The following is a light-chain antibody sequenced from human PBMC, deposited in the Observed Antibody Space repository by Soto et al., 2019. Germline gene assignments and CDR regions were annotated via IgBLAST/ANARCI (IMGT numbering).Light chain of an antibody. V-gene: IGKV3-15*01. CDR2: GAS. CDR3: QQYNNCPQT. J-gene: IGKJ1*01. CDR1: QSVSSN. Sequence: EIVMTQSPATLSVSPGERATLSCRASQSVSSNLAWYQQNPGQAPRLLIYGASTRATGIPARFSGSGSGTEFTLTISSLQSEDFAVYYCQQYNNCPQTFGPGTKVEIK.